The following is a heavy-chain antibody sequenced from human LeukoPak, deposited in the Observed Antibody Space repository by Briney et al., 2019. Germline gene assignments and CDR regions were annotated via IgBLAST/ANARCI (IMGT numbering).Heavy chain of an antibody. CDR2: IYHSGST. CDR1: DYSISSAYN. V-gene: IGHV4-38-2*02. Sequence: PSETLSLTCAVSDYSISSAYNWGWIRQPPGKGLEWIGSIYHSGSTDYNPSLKSRVTISVDTSKNQFSLKLRSVTAADTAVYYCARDQAYCGGDCYFDFWGQGTLVTVSS. CDR3: ARDQAYCGGDCYFDF. D-gene: IGHD2-21*02. J-gene: IGHJ4*02.